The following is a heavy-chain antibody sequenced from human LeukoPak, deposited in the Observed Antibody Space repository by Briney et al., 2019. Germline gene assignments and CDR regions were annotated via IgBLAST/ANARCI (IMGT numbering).Heavy chain of an antibody. CDR2: INPSGGST. CDR1: GYTFTSYY. CDR3: ARDETGSSDY. D-gene: IGHD3-9*01. V-gene: IGHV1-46*01. Sequence: GASVKVSCKASGYTFTSYYMHWVRQAPGQGLEWMGIINPSGGSTSYAQKFQGRVTITADESTSTAYMELSSLRSEDTAVYYCARDETGSSDYWGQGTLVTVSS. J-gene: IGHJ4*02.